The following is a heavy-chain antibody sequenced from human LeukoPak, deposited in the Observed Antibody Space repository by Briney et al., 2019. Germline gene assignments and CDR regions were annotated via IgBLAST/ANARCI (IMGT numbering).Heavy chain of an antibody. Sequence: PGGSLRLSCAASGFTFNIFWMSWVRQAPGKGLEWVANIKEDGGEKYYVDSVRGRFTISRDNAKNSLYLQMNSLRAEDTAVYYCATTYYYDSSGYYYFDYWGQGTLVTVSS. J-gene: IGHJ4*02. V-gene: IGHV3-7*01. D-gene: IGHD3-22*01. CDR2: IKEDGGEK. CDR1: GFTFNIFW. CDR3: ATTYYYDSSGYYYFDY.